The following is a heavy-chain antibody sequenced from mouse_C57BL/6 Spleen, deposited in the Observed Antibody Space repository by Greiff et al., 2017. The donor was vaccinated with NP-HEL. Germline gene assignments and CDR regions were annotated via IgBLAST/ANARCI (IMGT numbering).Heavy chain of an antibody. V-gene: IGHV1-7*01. Sequence: VQLQQSGAELAKPGASVKLSCKASGYTFTSYWMHWVKQRPGQGLEWIGYINPSSGYTKYNQKFKDKATLTADNSSSTAYMQLTSLTYEDSAVYYGGRLTGVRYYYAMGYWGQGTSVPVSS. CDR1: GYTFTSYW. CDR2: INPSSGYT. CDR3: GRLTGVRYYYAMGY. J-gene: IGHJ4*01.